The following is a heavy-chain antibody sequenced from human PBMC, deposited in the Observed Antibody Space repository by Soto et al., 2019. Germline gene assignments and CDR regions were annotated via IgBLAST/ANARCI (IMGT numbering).Heavy chain of an antibody. CDR1: AFTGSSHS. J-gene: IGHJ5*02. CDR2: ISSSSRYI. Sequence: GRALRLSCRASAFTGSSHSMNWVRQTPGNGLEWVSSISSSSRYIYYADSVKDRFTICRDNAKNSVYRKMNSLRAEDTAVYYCARDLSGYSYGLELDPWGQGTLVTLSS. CDR3: ARDLSGYSYGLELDP. D-gene: IGHD5-18*01. V-gene: IGHV3-21*01.